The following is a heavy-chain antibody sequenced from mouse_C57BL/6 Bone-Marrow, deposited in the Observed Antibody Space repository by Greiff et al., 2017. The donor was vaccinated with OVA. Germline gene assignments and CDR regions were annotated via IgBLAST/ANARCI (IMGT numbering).Heavy chain of an antibody. CDR1: GYSFTGYY. J-gene: IGHJ1*03. D-gene: IGHD1-1*01. CDR3: ARGDYGSSYWYFDV. Sequence: EVKLMESGPELVKPGASVKISCKASGYSFTGYYMNWVKQSPEKSLEWIGEINPSTGGTTYNQKFKAKATLTVDKSSSTAYMQLKSLTSEDSAVYYCARGDYGSSYWYFDVWGTGTTVTVSS. V-gene: IGHV1-42*01. CDR2: INPSTGGT.